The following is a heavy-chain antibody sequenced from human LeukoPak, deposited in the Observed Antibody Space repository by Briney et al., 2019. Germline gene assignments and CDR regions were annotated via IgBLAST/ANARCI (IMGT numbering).Heavy chain of an antibody. CDR3: AKMSGWSNFDY. CDR2: ISGSGGST. V-gene: IGHV3-23*01. J-gene: IGHJ4*02. CDR1: GFTFSSYA. Sequence: GGSLRLSCAASGFTFSSYAMSWVRQAPGKGLEWVSAISGSGGSTYYADSVKGRFTISRDNSKNTLLPQMDSLRADDTAVYYCAKMSGWSNFDYWGQGTLVTVSS. D-gene: IGHD6-19*01.